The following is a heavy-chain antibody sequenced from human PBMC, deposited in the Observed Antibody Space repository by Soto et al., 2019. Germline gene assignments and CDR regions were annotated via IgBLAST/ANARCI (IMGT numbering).Heavy chain of an antibody. CDR3: ARISGTSST. V-gene: IGHV3-74*01. CDR2: VSGDGSST. CDR1: GFTFSSDW. D-gene: IGHD6-13*01. Sequence: GGSLRLSCAASGFTFSSDWMHWVRQAPGKGLVWVSRVSGDGSSTTYADSVEGRFTISRDNAKNTLYLQLNSLRAEDTAVYYCARISGTSSTWGQGTLVTVS. J-gene: IGHJ4*02.